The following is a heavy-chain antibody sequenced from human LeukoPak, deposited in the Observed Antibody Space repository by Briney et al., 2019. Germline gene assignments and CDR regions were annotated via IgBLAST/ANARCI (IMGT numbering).Heavy chain of an antibody. V-gene: IGHV1-2*02. CDR3: AVARLGFSAFDI. D-gene: IGHD5-12*01. J-gene: IGHJ3*02. CDR2: INPNSGGT. CDR1: GYTFAGYY. Sequence: EASVKVFCKASGYTFAGYYMHWVRQAPGQGLEWMGWINPNSGGTNYAQKFQGRVTMTRDTSISTAYMELSRLRSDDTAVYYCAVARLGFSAFDIWGQGTMVTVSS.